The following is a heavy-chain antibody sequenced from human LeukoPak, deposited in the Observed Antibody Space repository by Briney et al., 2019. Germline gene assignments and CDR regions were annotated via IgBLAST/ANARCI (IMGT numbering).Heavy chain of an antibody. V-gene: IGHV3-15*01. Sequence: PGGSLRLSCAASGFTLSNAWMSWVRQAPGKGLEWVGRIKSKTDGGTTDYAAPVKGRFTISRDDSKNTLYLQMNSLRTEDTAVYYCTTTIVVVPAPISYWGQGTLVTVSS. CDR2: IKSKTDGGTT. CDR1: GFTLSNAW. D-gene: IGHD2-2*01. CDR3: TTTIVVVPAPISY. J-gene: IGHJ4*02.